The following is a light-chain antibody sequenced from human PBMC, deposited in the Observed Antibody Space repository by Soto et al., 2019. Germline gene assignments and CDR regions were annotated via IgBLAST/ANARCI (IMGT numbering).Light chain of an antibody. CDR3: QQYNNWPPLT. V-gene: IGKV3-15*01. CDR2: GAS. CDR1: QSVSSN. Sequence: EIVMTQSPATLSVSPGERATLSCRASQSVSSNLAWYLQKAGQAPRLLIYGASTRATGTPARFSGSGSGTEFTLTISSLQSEDFAVYYCQQYNNWPPLTFGGGTKVEIK. J-gene: IGKJ4*01.